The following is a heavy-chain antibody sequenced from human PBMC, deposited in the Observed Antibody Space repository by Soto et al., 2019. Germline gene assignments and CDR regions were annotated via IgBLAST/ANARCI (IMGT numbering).Heavy chain of an antibody. CDR2: IHYRGST. Sequence: SETLSLTCAVSGGSVSVDSYYWAWIRQPPGEGLEWIATIHYRGSTYYATSLKSRGTISIDTSKNQFSLMLASVTATDTAFYYCARLATTVSTPNYWGQGTLVTVSS. V-gene: IGHV4-39*01. CDR3: ARLATTVSTPNY. CDR1: GGSVSVDSYY. D-gene: IGHD4-17*01. J-gene: IGHJ4*02.